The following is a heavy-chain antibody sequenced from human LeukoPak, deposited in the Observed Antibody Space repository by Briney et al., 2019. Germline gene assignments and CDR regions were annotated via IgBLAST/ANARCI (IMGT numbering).Heavy chain of an antibody. CDR1: GGTFSNFA. Sequence: SVKVSCKASGGTFSNFAISWVRQAPGQGLEWMGGIIPIFGTATYAQKFQGRVMITTDESTGTAFMELSGLRSVDTAVYYCARVRGGIEVAGIRHYYYYMDVWGEGTTVTVSS. J-gene: IGHJ6*03. CDR3: ARVRGGIEVAGIRHYYYYMDV. D-gene: IGHD6-19*01. CDR2: IIPIFGTA. V-gene: IGHV1-69*05.